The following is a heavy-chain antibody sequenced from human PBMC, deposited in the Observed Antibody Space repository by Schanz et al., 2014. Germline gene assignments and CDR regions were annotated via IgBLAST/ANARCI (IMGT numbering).Heavy chain of an antibody. V-gene: IGHV1-18*01. CDR2: ISGYNGDT. D-gene: IGHD3-10*01. Sequence: QVQLVQSGVEVKRPGASVRVSCKASGYSFTDYAIHWVRQAPGQGLEWMGWISGYNGDTNYAPKFQDRVTMTTDTSTGIASVELRSLKSDDTAVYYCARDRVSFVRGPLGVDWGQGTQVIVSS. J-gene: IGHJ4*02. CDR1: GYSFTDYA. CDR3: ARDRVSFVRGPLGVD.